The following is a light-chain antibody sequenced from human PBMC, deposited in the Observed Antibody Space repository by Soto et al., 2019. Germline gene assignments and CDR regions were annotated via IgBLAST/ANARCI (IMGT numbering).Light chain of an antibody. CDR3: SAYSARRPLW. CDR2: EVR. Sequence: QSLLTQPASVSGSAGQSITISCSGTMRDVGAYNLVSWYQQHPGTAPKLIIYEVRNRPSGISSRFSGSRSGNTASLTISGLQYEDEGDYYCSAYSARRPLWLGGGTKVTV. V-gene: IGLV2-14*01. CDR1: MRDVGAYNL. J-gene: IGLJ3*02.